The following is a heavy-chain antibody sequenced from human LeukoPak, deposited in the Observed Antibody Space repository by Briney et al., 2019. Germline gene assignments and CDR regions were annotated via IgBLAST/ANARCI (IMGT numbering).Heavy chain of an antibody. CDR2: IYTSGST. CDR3: ARSPTDYGDYLGDAFDI. CDR1: DGSISSYY. Sequence: SETLSLTCTVSDGSISSYYWSWIRQPAGKGLEWIGRIYTSGSTNYNPSLKSRVTMSVDTSKNQFSLKLSSVTAADTAVYYCARSPTDYGDYLGDAFDIWGQGTMVTVSS. J-gene: IGHJ3*02. V-gene: IGHV4-4*07. D-gene: IGHD4-17*01.